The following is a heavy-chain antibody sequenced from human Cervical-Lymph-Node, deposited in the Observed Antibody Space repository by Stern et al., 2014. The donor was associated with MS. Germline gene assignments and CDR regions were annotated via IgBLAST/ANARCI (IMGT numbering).Heavy chain of an antibody. J-gene: IGHJ4*02. Sequence: QVQLVQSGTEVKRPGASVKVSCKASGYTFTSFNIHWMRQAPGQGLEWVGWINTGNGGTKYSQDCQGRVTIFRDTSASTVYMEVRSLTSEDTALYYCASPPPSAGHCGSGLTCSFDFWGQGTLVTVSS. CDR2: INTGNGGT. CDR1: GYTFTSFN. CDR3: ASPPPSAGHCGSGLTCSFDF. D-gene: IGHD2-15*01. V-gene: IGHV1-3*04.